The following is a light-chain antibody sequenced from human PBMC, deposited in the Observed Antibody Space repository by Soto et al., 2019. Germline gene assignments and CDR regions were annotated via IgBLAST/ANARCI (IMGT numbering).Light chain of an antibody. V-gene: IGKV2-28*01. CDR1: QSLLHINGYKY. J-gene: IGKJ1*01. Sequence: DIVMTQSPLSLPVTPGEPASISCRSSQSLLHINGYKYLDWYLQKPGQSPQVLIYLGSNRASGVPDRFSGSGSGTDFTLKISSVEAEDVGVYYCMQALQTPWTFGQGTKVEIK. CDR3: MQALQTPWT. CDR2: LGS.